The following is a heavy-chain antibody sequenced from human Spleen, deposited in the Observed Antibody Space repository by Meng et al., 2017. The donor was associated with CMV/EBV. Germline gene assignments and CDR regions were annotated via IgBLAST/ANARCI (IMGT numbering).Heavy chain of an antibody. D-gene: IGHD3-22*01. J-gene: IGHJ5*02. Sequence: SETLSLTCAVYGGSFSDYYWSWIRQPPGKGLEWIGEINHSGSTNYNPSLKSRVTISVDTSKNQFSLKMASVTAADTAVYYCARDRRESVIRLGWFDPWGQGTLVTVSS. CDR1: GGSFSDYY. CDR3: ARDRRESVIRLGWFDP. V-gene: IGHV4-34*01. CDR2: INHSGST.